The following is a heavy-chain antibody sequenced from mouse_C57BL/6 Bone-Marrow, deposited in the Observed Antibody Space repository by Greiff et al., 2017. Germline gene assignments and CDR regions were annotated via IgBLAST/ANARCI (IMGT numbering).Heavy chain of an antibody. J-gene: IGHJ3*01. CDR3: AELEVTTGVGY. V-gene: IGHV2-9*01. D-gene: IGHD2-2*01. CDR2: MWGGGST. Sequence: VMLVESGPGLVAPSQSLSITCTVSGFSLTSYGVDWVRQPPGKGLEWLGVMWGGGSTNYNSALMSRLNISKDNSKSQVVLKMNSLQTDDTAMYYYAELEVTTGVGYWGQGNLVTVSA. CDR1: GFSLTSYG.